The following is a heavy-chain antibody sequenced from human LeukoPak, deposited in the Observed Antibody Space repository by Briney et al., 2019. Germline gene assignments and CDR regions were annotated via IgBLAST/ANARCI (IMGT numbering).Heavy chain of an antibody. D-gene: IGHD3-3*01. Sequence: SETLSLTCTVSGGSISSGSYYWSWIRQPAGKGLEWIGRIYTSGSTNYNPSLKSRVTISVDTSKNQFSLKLSSVTAADTAVYYCASLLGGAITMDGDAFDIWGQGTMVTVSS. V-gene: IGHV4-61*02. CDR3: ASLLGGAITMDGDAFDI. CDR2: IYTSGST. CDR1: GGSISSGSYY. J-gene: IGHJ3*02.